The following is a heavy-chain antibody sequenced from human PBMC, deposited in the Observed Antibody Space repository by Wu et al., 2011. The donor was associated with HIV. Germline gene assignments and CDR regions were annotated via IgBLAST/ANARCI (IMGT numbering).Heavy chain of an antibody. D-gene: IGHD6-19*01. CDR2: IIPLSGTA. CDR1: GGTFKTYA. J-gene: IGHJ3*01. Sequence: QVQLVQSGAEVKKPGSSVKVSCQASGGTFKTYAISWVRQAPGQGLEWMGGIIPLSGTANYAQRFQGRVTMTTDESTNTAYMELSRLRSDDTAIYYCATPRRWLEGHDAYDVWGQGTLVTVSS. CDR3: ATPRRWLEGHDAYDV. V-gene: IGHV1-69*01.